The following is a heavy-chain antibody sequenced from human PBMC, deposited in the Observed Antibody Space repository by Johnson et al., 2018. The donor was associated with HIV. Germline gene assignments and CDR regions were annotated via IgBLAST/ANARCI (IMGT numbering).Heavy chain of an antibody. CDR2: ISSGGST. Sequence: VQLVESGGGLVQPGGSLRLSCAASGFTFSDYYMSWIRQAPGKGLEWVSVISSGGSTYYAGSVKGRSTIPRVNSKNTLYLQMNSLRAEDTAVYYCARWGRWELGDAFDIWGQGTMVTVSS. CDR1: GFTFSDYY. D-gene: IGHD1-26*01. CDR3: ARWGRWELGDAFDI. J-gene: IGHJ3*02. V-gene: IGHV3-66*01.